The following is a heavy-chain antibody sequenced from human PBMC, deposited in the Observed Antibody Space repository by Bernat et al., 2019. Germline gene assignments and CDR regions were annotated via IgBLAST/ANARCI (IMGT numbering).Heavy chain of an antibody. Sequence: QVQLVQSGAEVKKPGASVKVSCKSSGYTFTSFDINWVRQPAGQGPEWMGWMNPNSGNTGYAQKFQGRVTMTRDTPTNTAYMALSSLTSEDTAVYYCARGRDSSSHLDYWGQGTLLTVSS. J-gene: IGHJ4*02. V-gene: IGHV1-8*01. D-gene: IGHD6-13*01. CDR3: ARGRDSSSHLDY. CDR1: GYTFTSFD. CDR2: MNPNSGNT.